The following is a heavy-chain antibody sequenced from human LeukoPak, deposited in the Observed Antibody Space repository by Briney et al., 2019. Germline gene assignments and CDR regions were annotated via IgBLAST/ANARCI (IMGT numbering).Heavy chain of an antibody. V-gene: IGHV4-39*07. CDR3: ARDRTFDI. Sequence: SETLSLTCTVSGGSISSSSYYWGWIRQPPGKGLEWIGNIYYSGSTYYNPSLKSRVTISVDTSKNQFSLKLTSVTAADTAVYYCARDRTFDIWGQGTMVTVSS. J-gene: IGHJ3*02. CDR1: GGSISSSSYY. CDR2: IYYSGST.